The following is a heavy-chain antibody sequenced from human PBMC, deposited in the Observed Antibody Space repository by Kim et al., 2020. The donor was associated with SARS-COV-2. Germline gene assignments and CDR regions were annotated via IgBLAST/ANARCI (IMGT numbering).Heavy chain of an antibody. D-gene: IGHD6-13*01. V-gene: IGHV1-69*13. J-gene: IGHJ6*02. CDR1: GGTFSSYA. Sequence: SVKVSCKASGGTFSSYAISWVRQAPGQGLEWMGGIIPIFGTANYAQKFQGRVTITADESTSTAYMELSSLRSEDTAVYYCARVGIAAAGHQLSYYYGMDVWGQGTTVTVSS. CDR3: ARVGIAAAGHQLSYYYGMDV. CDR2: IIPIFGTA.